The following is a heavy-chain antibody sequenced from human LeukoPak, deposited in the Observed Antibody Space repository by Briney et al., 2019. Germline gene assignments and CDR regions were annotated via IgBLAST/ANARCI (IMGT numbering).Heavy chain of an antibody. CDR2: VHTSGST. CDR3: ARDGGGNRNFDY. J-gene: IGHJ4*02. CDR1: GGSIRTYY. Sequence: SETLSLTCDVSGGSIRTYYWSWIRQTAEKGLEWIGRVHTSGSTTYNPSLMSRVTLSQDTSKNQVYLRLTSVTAADTAVYYCARDGGGNRNFDYWGQGTLVTVSS. V-gene: IGHV4-4*07. D-gene: IGHD4-23*01.